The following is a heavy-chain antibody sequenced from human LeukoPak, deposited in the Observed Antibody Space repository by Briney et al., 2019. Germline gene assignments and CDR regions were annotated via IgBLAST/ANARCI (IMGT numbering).Heavy chain of an antibody. J-gene: IGHJ4*02. Sequence: SETLSLTCTVSGGSICISSYYGGWTRQPPGKGLEWNGSIYYSGRNYYNPSLKSRVTISVDTSKNQFSLKLSSVTAADTAVYYCARRGGDYYDSSGYRPPYYFDYWGQGTLVTVSS. CDR2: IYYSGRN. CDR1: GGSICISSYY. V-gene: IGHV4-39*01. D-gene: IGHD3-22*01. CDR3: ARRGGDYYDSSGYRPPYYFDY.